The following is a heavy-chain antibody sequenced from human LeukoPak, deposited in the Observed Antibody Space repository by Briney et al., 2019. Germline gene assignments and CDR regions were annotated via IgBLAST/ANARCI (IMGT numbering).Heavy chain of an antibody. CDR1: GFTFSSYA. V-gene: IGHV3-23*01. CDR3: AKDRESYYYDSSGYHN. Sequence: GGSLRLSCAASGFTFSSYAMSWVRQAPGKGLEWVSAISGSGGSTYYADSVKGRFTTSRDNSKNTLYLQMNSLRAEDTAVYYCAKDRESYYYDSSGYHNWGQGTLVTVSS. D-gene: IGHD3-22*01. CDR2: ISGSGGST. J-gene: IGHJ4*02.